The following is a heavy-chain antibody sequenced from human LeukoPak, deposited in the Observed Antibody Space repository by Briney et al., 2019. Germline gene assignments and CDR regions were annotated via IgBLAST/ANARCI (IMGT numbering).Heavy chain of an antibody. D-gene: IGHD3-10*01. CDR1: GFTFSSYS. V-gene: IGHV3-21*01. CDR2: ISSSSSYI. Sequence: GGSLRLSCAASGFTFSSYSMNWVRQAPGKGLEWVSSISSSSSYIYYADSVKGRFTISRDNAKNSLYLQMNSLRAEDTAVYYCARGPSITMVRGGQWYYYMDVWGKGTTVTISS. J-gene: IGHJ6*03. CDR3: ARGPSITMVRGGQWYYYMDV.